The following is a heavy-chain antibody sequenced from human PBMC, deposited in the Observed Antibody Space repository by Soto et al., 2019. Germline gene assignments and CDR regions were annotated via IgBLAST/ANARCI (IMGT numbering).Heavy chain of an antibody. V-gene: IGHV3-23*01. CDR2: ISGSGVST. CDR3: ARDLGVALATLTLDY. CDR1: GLTFSSYA. Sequence: WGSLRLSCAASGLTFSSYAMSWVRQAPGKGLEWVSAISGSGVSTYYADSVKGRFTISRDNAKNSLSLQMNTLRAEDTAVYYYARDLGVALATLTLDYWGQGTLVTVS. J-gene: IGHJ4*02. D-gene: IGHD2-15*01.